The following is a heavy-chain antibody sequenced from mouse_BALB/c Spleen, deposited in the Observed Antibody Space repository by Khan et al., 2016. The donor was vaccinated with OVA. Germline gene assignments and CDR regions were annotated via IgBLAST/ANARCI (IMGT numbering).Heavy chain of an antibody. CDR3: TRGGGGNRFAY. CDR2: ISTYYGHA. J-gene: IGHJ3*01. CDR1: GYTFNDFT. Sequence: VQLQESGAELVRPGVSVKISCKGSGYTFNDFTMHWVKQSHAMSLEWIGVISTYYGHATYNQKFKDKATMTVDKSSSTAYMELARLTSEDSAIYYCTRGGGGNRFAYWGQGTLVTVSA. V-gene: IGHV1S137*01.